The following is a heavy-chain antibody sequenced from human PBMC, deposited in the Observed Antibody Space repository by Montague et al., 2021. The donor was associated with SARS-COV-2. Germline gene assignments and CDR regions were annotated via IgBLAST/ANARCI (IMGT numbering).Heavy chain of an antibody. J-gene: IGHJ4*02. V-gene: IGHV6-1*01. CDR1: GDSVSTHSTT. CDR3: GRVFAPAGTFDF. Sequence: CAISGDSVSTHSTTWNWVRQSPSGDLELLGRTYFRYKWDNDYAXXXKSRITINPDTSKNQFSLQLKSVTPQDTAIYFCGRVFAPAGTFDFWGQGTLVTVSS. CDR2: TYFRYKWDN. D-gene: IGHD6-13*01.